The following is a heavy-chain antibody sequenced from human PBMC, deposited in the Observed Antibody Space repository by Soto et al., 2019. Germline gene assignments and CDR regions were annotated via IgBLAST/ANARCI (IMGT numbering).Heavy chain of an antibody. CDR3: ARDRGAYYDILNGVDYYYGMDV. Sequence: QVQLVQSGAEVKKPGSSVKVSCKASGGTFSSYAISWVRQAPGQGLEWMGGIIPIFGTANYAQKFQGRVTITADESTSTAYRELSSLRSEDTAVYYCARDRGAYYDILNGVDYYYGMDVWGQGTTVTVSS. V-gene: IGHV1-69*01. D-gene: IGHD3-9*01. CDR1: GGTFSSYA. J-gene: IGHJ6*02. CDR2: IIPIFGTA.